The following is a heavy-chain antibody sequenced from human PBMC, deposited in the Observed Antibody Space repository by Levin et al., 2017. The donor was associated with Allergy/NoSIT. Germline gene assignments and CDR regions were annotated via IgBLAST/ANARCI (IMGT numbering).Heavy chain of an antibody. Sequence: GSLRLSCAVYGGSFSGYYWSWIRQPPGKGLEWIGEINHSGSTNYNPSLKSRVTISVDTSKNQFSLKLSSVTAADTAVYYCARGSYCSSTSCYDDFDYWGQGTLVTVSS. D-gene: IGHD2-2*01. CDR2: INHSGST. CDR3: ARGSYCSSTSCYDDFDY. V-gene: IGHV4-34*01. J-gene: IGHJ4*02. CDR1: GGSFSGYY.